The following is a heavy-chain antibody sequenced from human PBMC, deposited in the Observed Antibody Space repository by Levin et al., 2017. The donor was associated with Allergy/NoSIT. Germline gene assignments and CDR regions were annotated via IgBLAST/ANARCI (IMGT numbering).Heavy chain of an antibody. CDR2: IKQDGGER. D-gene: IGHD2-21*02. CDR3: ARSLELAYCGGDCRGGFDP. CDR1: GFTCSSYW. V-gene: IGHV3-7*01. Sequence: GESLKISCAASGFTCSSYWMSWVRQAPGKGLEWVANIKQDGGERYYVDSVKGRFIISRDNAKKSLYLQLYSLRAEDTAVYYCARSLELAYCGGDCRGGFDPWGQGTLVTVSS. J-gene: IGHJ5*02.